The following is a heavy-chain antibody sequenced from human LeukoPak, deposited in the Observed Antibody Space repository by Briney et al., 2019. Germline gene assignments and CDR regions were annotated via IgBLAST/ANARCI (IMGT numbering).Heavy chain of an antibody. CDR2: ISGSSSDR. Sequence: GGSLRLSCAASGFTFSAYYMAWLRRAPGKGPEGVSHISGSSSDRRYADSVKGRFTISRDNAKSSLYLQMNSLRAEDTAVYYCARDDDGDNPPDYWGQGTLVTVSS. J-gene: IGHJ4*02. CDR1: GFTFSAYY. CDR3: ARDDDGDNPPDY. D-gene: IGHD4-17*01. V-gene: IGHV3-11*05.